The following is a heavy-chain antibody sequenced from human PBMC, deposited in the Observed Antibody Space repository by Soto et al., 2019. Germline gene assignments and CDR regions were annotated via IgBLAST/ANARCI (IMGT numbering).Heavy chain of an antibody. CDR1: GFTFSSYA. V-gene: IGHV3-23*01. D-gene: IGHD3-10*01. Sequence: GGSLRLSCAASGFTFSSYAMSWVRQAPGKGLEWVSAISGSGGSTYYADSVKGRFTISRDNSKNTLYLQMNSLRAEDTAVYYCAKSSYYGSGSPYYYYYYMDVWGKGTTVTVSS. J-gene: IGHJ6*03. CDR3: AKSSYYGSGSPYYYYYYMDV. CDR2: ISGSGGST.